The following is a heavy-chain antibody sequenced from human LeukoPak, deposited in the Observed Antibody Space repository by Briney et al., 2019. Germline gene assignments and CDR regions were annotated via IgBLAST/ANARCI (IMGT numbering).Heavy chain of an antibody. D-gene: IGHD1-20*01. V-gene: IGHV3-23*01. Sequence: GGSLRLSCAASGFTFSSYVMSWVRQAPGKGLEWVSAISGGGGSTYYADSVKGRFTISRDNSKNTLYLQMSSLRAEDTAVYYCAKPKDNSLYCFDYWGQGTLVTVSS. CDR1: GFTFSSYV. J-gene: IGHJ4*02. CDR2: ISGGGGST. CDR3: AKPKDNSLYCFDY.